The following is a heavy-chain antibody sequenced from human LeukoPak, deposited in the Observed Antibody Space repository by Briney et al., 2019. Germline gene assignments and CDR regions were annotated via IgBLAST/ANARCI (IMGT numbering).Heavy chain of an antibody. V-gene: IGHV1-2*02. CDR1: GYTFTGYY. J-gene: IGHJ4*02. CDR2: INPNSGGT. D-gene: IGHD6-19*01. Sequence: ASVKVSCKASGYTFTGYYMHWVRQAPGQGLEWMGWINPNSGGTNYAQKFQGRVTMTRDTSISTAYMELSSLRSDDTAVYYCAREPNQWLVRLPVYWGQGTLVTVSS. CDR3: AREPNQWLVRLPVY.